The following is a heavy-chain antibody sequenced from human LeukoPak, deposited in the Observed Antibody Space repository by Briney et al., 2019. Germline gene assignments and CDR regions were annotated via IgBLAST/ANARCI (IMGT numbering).Heavy chain of an antibody. V-gene: IGHV3-21*04. Sequence: GGSLRLSCAASGFTFSSYSMNWVRQAPGKGLEWVSSITSSSGYIYYADSVKGRFTISRDNAKKSLYLQMNSLRAEDTAVYYCARDLYYDSSGYPRYWGQGTLVTVSS. J-gene: IGHJ4*02. CDR3: ARDLYYDSSGYPRY. D-gene: IGHD3-22*01. CDR2: ITSSSGYI. CDR1: GFTFSSYS.